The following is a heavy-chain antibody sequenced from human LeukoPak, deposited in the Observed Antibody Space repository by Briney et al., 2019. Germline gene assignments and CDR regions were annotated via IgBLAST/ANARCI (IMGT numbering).Heavy chain of an antibody. CDR1: GFTFSSYG. V-gene: IGHV3-15*01. J-gene: IGHJ4*02. CDR2: IKSTTYGGTP. D-gene: IGHD4-17*01. CDR3: TTDYGDYY. Sequence: PWGTLRLSCAASGFTFSSYGMSWVRQAPGKGLEWLGRIKSTTYGGTPDYAAPVKGRITISRDDSKNTLYLQMNSLKTEDTAVYYCTTDYGDYYWGQGTLVTVSS.